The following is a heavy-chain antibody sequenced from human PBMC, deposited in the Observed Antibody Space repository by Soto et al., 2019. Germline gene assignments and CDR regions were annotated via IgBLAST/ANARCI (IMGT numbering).Heavy chain of an antibody. J-gene: IGHJ4*02. CDR3: AKEGGYCSSTSCYGRVYY. D-gene: IGHD2-2*03. CDR1: GFTFSSYA. V-gene: IGHV3-23*01. CDR2: ISGSGGST. Sequence: GGSLRLSCASSGFTFSSYAMSWVRQAPGKGLEWVSAISGSGGSTYYADSVKGRFTISRDNSKNTLYLQMNSLRAEDTAVYYCAKEGGYCSSTSCYGRVYYWGQGTLVTVSS.